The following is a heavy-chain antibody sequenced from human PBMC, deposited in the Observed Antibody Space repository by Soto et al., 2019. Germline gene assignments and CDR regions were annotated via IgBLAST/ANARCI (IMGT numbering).Heavy chain of an antibody. Sequence: QSGGSLRLSCAASGFTFSSYAMHWVRQAPGTGLEWVAVISYEGSNKYYADCVKGRFTISRDNFKNTLYLQMNSLRTEDTAVYYCARVLGGMATVPFDYWGQGALVTVSS. CDR3: ARVLGGMATVPFDY. CDR2: ISYEGSNK. D-gene: IGHD4-4*01. V-gene: IGHV3-30-3*01. J-gene: IGHJ4*02. CDR1: GFTFSSYA.